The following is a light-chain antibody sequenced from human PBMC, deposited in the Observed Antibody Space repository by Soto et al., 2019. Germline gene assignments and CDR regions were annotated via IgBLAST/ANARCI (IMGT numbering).Light chain of an antibody. Sequence: ETVLTQSPATMSLSPGDRVTLSCRASQGIYNYLGWYQQKPGQTPRLLIFHASHRATAIPARFSGSVSGTDFPLTISSLEPEDFAVYYCQQRGNWPITFGQGTRLEIK. J-gene: IGKJ5*01. CDR1: QGIYNY. V-gene: IGKV3D-11*01. CDR2: HAS. CDR3: QQRGNWPIT.